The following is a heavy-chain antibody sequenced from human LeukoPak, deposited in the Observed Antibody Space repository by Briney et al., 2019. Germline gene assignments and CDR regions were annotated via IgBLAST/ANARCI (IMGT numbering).Heavy chain of an antibody. CDR1: GCTFSSYS. V-gene: IGHV3-21*01. D-gene: IGHD3-3*01. CDR2: ISSSSSYI. J-gene: IGHJ4*02. CDR3: ARDAGPSITIFGVVIRGREGYYFDY. Sequence: PGGSLRLSCAASGCTFSSYSMNWVRQAPGKGLEWVSSISSSSSYIYYADSVKGRFTISRDNAKNSLYLQMNSLRAEDTAVYYCARDAGPSITIFGVVIRGREGYYFDYWGQGTLVTVSS.